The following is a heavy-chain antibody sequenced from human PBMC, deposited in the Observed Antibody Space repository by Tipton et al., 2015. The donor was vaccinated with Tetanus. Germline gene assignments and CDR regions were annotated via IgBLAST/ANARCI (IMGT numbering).Heavy chain of an antibody. V-gene: IGHV4-59*12. CDR1: GGSITSYY. J-gene: IGHJ4*02. CDR2: IYDSYDSGST. Sequence: TLSLTCTVSGGSITSYYWTWIRQSPGKGLEWIGYIYDSYDSGSTKYNPSLKSRVTISVNTSKNQFSLKLSSVTAADTAVYYCTRDSGSGYVGDFWGQGTLVTVSS. CDR3: TRDSGSGYVGDF. D-gene: IGHD5-12*01.